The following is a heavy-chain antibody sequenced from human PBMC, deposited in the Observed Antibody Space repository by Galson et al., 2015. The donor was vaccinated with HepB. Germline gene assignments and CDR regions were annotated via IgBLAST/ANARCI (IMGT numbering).Heavy chain of an antibody. CDR2: IKQDGSEK. CDR1: GFTFSSYA. CDR3: ARNYDFWSGYTIYYMDV. V-gene: IGHV3-7*03. D-gene: IGHD3-3*01. J-gene: IGHJ6*03. Sequence: SLRLSCAASGFTFSSYAMHWVRQAPGKGLEWVANIKQDGSEKYYVDSVKGRFTISRDNAKNSLYLQMNSLRAEDTAVYYCARNYDFWSGYTIYYMDVWGKGTTVTVSS.